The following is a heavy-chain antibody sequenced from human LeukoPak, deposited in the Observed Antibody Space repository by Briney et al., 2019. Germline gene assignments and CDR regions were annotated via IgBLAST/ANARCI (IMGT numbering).Heavy chain of an antibody. D-gene: IGHD1-20*01. Sequence: GGSLRLSCAASGFTFSIYSMNWVRQAPEKGLEWVSYISSSSSTIYYADSVRGRFTISRDNVKKSLYLQMNSLRAEDTAVYYCAKPPLLTGSDSWIFDYWGQGTLVTVSS. CDR2: ISSSSSTI. J-gene: IGHJ4*02. CDR3: AKPPLLTGSDSWIFDY. CDR1: GFTFSIYS. V-gene: IGHV3-48*01.